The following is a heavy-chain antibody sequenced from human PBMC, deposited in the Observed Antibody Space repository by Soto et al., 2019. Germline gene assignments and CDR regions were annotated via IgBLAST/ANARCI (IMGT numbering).Heavy chain of an antibody. CDR3: TTAIRSALAGTLYAFDI. Sequence: ESGGGSVKPGGSLRLSCAASGFTFSNAWMNWVRQAPGKGLEWVGRIKSKTDGGTTDYAAPVKGRFTISRDDSKNTLYLQMNSLKTEDTAVYYCTTAIRSALAGTLYAFDIWGQGTMVTVSS. CDR1: GFTFSNAW. J-gene: IGHJ3*02. D-gene: IGHD6-19*01. CDR2: IKSKTDGGTT. V-gene: IGHV3-15*07.